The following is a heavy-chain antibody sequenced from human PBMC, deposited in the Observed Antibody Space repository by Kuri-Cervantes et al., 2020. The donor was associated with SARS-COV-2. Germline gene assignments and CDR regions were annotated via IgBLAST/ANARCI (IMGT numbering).Heavy chain of an antibody. CDR2: IYYSGST. CDR1: GGSISSYY. V-gene: IGHV4-59*01. Sequence: SETLSLTCTVSGGSISSYYWSWIRQPPGKGLEWIGYIYYSGSTNYNPSLKSRVTISVDTSKNQFSLKLSSVTDADTAVYYCARGGGYSNLGYYVDYWGQGTLVTVSS. CDR3: ARGGGYSNLGYYVDY. D-gene: IGHD4-11*01. J-gene: IGHJ4*02.